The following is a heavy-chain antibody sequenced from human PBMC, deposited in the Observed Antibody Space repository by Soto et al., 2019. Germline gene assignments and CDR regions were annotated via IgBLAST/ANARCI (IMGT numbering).Heavy chain of an antibody. V-gene: IGHV3-74*01. CDR3: ARGDGDYYDGNGYLGRH. D-gene: IGHD3-22*01. CDR1: GFTFSSYW. Sequence: LRLSCAASGFTFSSYWMHWVRQAPGKGLVWVSRIKSDGSGTSYADSVKGRLTISRDNAKNTLYLQMNSLRAEDTAVYYCARGDGDYYDGNGYLGRHWGQGTLVTVSS. J-gene: IGHJ4*02. CDR2: IKSDGSGT.